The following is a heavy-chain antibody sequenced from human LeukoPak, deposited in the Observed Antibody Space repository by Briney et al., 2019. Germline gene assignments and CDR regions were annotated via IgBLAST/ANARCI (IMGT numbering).Heavy chain of an antibody. J-gene: IGHJ3*02. Sequence: GGSLRLSCAASGFTSGTYWMSWVRQAPGKGLEWVANINQDGSERNYVDSVKGRFTISRDNAKNSLYLRMNSLRAEDTALYYCAGLGVVVSGAHDAFDIWGQGTMVTVSS. CDR2: INQDGSER. CDR3: AGLGVVVSGAHDAFDI. D-gene: IGHD2-2*01. CDR1: GFTSGTYW. V-gene: IGHV3-7*01.